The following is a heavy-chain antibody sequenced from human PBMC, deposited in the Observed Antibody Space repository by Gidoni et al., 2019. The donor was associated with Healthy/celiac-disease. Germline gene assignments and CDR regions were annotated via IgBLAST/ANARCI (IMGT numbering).Heavy chain of an antibody. J-gene: IGHJ6*02. D-gene: IGHD1-26*01. CDR2: MNPNSGNT. V-gene: IGHV1-8*01. Sequence: QVQLVQSGAEVKKPGASVKVSCKATGYTFTSYDINWVRQATGQGLEWMGWMNPNSGNTGYAQKFQGRVTMTRNTSISTAYMELSSLRSEDTAVYYCARWVRWELLYYYYYGMDVWGQGTTVTVSS. CDR3: ARWVRWELLYYYYYGMDV. CDR1: GYTFTSYD.